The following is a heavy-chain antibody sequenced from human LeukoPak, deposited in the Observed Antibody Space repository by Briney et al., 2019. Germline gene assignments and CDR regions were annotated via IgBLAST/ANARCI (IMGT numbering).Heavy chain of an antibody. Sequence: PSETLSLTCTISGASISGSYWSWIRQPPGKGLEWIGSINYSGSTNHNPSLKSRVTISIDTSKNRMSLKLLSVTAADTAVYYCARDPILRDDYNADWGQGALITVSS. CDR2: INYSGST. V-gene: IGHV4-59*01. J-gene: IGHJ4*02. CDR1: GASISGSY. CDR3: ARDPILRDDYNAD. D-gene: IGHD5-24*01.